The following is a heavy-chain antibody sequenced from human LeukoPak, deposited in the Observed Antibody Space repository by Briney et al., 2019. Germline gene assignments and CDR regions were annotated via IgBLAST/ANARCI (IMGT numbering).Heavy chain of an antibody. CDR1: GFTFSDYY. CDR3: ARLGGSYWNYYYGMDV. D-gene: IGHD1-26*01. CDR2: ISGSGSTI. J-gene: IGHJ6*02. V-gene: IGHV3-11*01. Sequence: GGSLRLSCAASGFTFSDYYMSWIRQAPGKGLEWVSHISGSGSTIYYADSVKGRFTISRDNAKNSLYLQMNSLRAEDTAVYYCARLGGSYWNYYYGMDVWGQGTTVTVSS.